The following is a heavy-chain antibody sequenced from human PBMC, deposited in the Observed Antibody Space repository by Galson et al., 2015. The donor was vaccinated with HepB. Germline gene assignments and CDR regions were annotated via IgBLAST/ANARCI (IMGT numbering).Heavy chain of an antibody. CDR3: ARSILRARHFDY. CDR2: MDSSGNYY. J-gene: IGHJ4*02. V-gene: IGHV3-21*01. CDR1: GFAFSSYS. Sequence: SLRLSCAASGFAFSSYSMNWVRQAPGKGLESVSSMDSSGNYYYYADSLRGRFTISRDNAENSLYLQMNSLRAEDTAVYYCARSILRARHFDYWGQGTLLTVSS. D-gene: IGHD1-26*01.